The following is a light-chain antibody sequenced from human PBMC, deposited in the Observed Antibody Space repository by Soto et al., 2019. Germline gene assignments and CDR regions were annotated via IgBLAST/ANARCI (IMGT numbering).Light chain of an antibody. CDR2: VAS. V-gene: IGKV1-39*01. CDR3: LQSYSTPYT. J-gene: IGKJ2*01. Sequence: DIQMTQSPSSLSASVGDRVTITCRASQSISSNLNWYQQKPGEAPKLLIYVASSLQSGVPSRFSGSESGTDYTLTISSLQPDDFGTYYCLQSYSTPYTFGQGTKLEIK. CDR1: QSISSN.